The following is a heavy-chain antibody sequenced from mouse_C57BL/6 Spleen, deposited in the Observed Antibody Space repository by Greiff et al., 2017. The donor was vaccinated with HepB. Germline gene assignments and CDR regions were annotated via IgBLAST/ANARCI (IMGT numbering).Heavy chain of an antibody. CDR2: INPSTGGT. D-gene: IGHD2-2*01. Sequence: VQLQQSGPELVKPGASVKISCKASGYSFTGYYMNWVKQSPEKSLEWIGEINPSTGGTTYNQKFKAKATLTVDKSSSTAYMQLKSLTSEDSAVYYCAREVTTSYYFDYWGQGTTLTVSS. J-gene: IGHJ2*01. V-gene: IGHV1-42*01. CDR1: GYSFTGYY. CDR3: AREVTTSYYFDY.